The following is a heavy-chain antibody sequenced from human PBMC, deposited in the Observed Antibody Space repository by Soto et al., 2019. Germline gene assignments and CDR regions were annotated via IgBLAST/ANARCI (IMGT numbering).Heavy chain of an antibody. CDR1: GFTFSSYS. J-gene: IGHJ6*02. V-gene: IGHV3-48*02. CDR3: ARDWVVATIHYYYYGMDV. D-gene: IGHD5-12*01. CDR2: TSSSSSTI. Sequence: GGSLRLSCAASGFTFSSYSMNWVRQAPGKGLEWVSYTSSSSSTIYYADSVKGRFTISRDNAKNSLYLQMNSLRDEDTAVYYCARDWVVATIHYYYYGMDVWGQGTTVTVSS.